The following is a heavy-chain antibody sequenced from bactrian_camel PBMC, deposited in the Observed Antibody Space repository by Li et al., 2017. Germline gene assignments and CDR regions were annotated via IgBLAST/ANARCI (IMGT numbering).Heavy chain of an antibody. CDR1: GFILKGCD. Sequence: VESGGGSVQTGGSLKLACVASGFILKGCDMGWFRHTPGKDREGVAAISALGGVTYYADSVKGRFTISRDNAKNQVYLQMNSLKTEDTALYYCASGNADSASWWGAHNYMGQGTQVTVS. J-gene: IGHJ4*01. V-gene: IGHV3S40*01. D-gene: IGHD7*01. CDR3: ASGNADSASWWGAHNY. CDR2: ISALGGVT.